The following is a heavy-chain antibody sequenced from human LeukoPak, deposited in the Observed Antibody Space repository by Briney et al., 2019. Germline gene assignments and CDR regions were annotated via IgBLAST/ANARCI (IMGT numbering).Heavy chain of an antibody. CDR3: ARDTGGAVFDY. D-gene: IGHD3-16*01. CDR1: GYTLTDYY. J-gene: IGHJ4*02. V-gene: IGHV1-2*02. Sequence: ASVKVSCKASGYTLTDYYMHWVRQAPGQGLEWMGWISPNSGGTNYAQKFQGRVTMTRDTSISTAYMELSRLRSDDTAVYYCARDTGGAVFDYWGQGTLVTVSS. CDR2: ISPNSGGT.